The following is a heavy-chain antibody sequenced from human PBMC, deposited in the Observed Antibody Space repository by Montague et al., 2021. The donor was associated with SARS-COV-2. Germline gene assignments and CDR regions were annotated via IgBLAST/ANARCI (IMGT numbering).Heavy chain of an antibody. CDR1: GDSLHRGAYY. D-gene: IGHD3-10*01. CDR2: IYYTGST. CDR3: ASGIYPSGSYYNRYYYGLNI. J-gene: IGHJ6*02. Sequence: SETLSLTCTVSGDSLHRGAYYWGWFRRPPGKGLEWVASIYYTGSTYYNPSLKSRVTISVDTSKNQVSLKMTSVTAADTATYYCASGIYPSGSYYNRYYYGLNIWGPGTTVIVSS. V-gene: IGHV4-39*01.